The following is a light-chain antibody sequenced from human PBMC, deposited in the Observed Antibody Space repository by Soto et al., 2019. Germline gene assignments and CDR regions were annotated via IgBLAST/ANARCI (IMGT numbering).Light chain of an antibody. Sequence: EIVLTQSPGTLSLSPREIATFSCRASQSVSSNYVASYQQKPGQAPRLLTYGEFKTETGIPDRFDGSGSGTDFTINITRMEPEDFRVYCCQQYGSSPRTFGQGTKVEIK. J-gene: IGKJ1*01. CDR1: QSVSSNY. V-gene: IGKV3-20*01. CDR3: QQYGSSPRT. CDR2: GEF.